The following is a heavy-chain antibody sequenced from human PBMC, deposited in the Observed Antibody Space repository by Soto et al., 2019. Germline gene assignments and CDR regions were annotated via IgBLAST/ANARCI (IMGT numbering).Heavy chain of an antibody. J-gene: IGHJ6*03. CDR2: INPNSGGT. Sequence: QVQLVQSGAEVKKPGASVKVSCKASGYTFTGYYMHWVRQAPGQGLEWMGWINPNSGGTNYAQKFQGWVTMTSDTSISTAYMELSRLRSDDTAVYYCARAGGGYPYYYYYYMDVWGKGTTVTVS. CDR3: ARAGGGYPYYYYYYMDV. V-gene: IGHV1-2*04. D-gene: IGHD2-8*02. CDR1: GYTFTGYY.